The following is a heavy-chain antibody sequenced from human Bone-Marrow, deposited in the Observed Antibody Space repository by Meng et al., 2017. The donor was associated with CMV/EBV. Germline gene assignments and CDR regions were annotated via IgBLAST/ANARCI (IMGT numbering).Heavy chain of an antibody. J-gene: IGHJ4*02. Sequence: GSLRLSCSVSGGSISTNNYYWGWIRQPPGKGLEWIGRISYTGTAYYNPSLMGRATMSVDTSENRFSLKLPFVTAADTAVYYCARQLAPNWADMTENFDYWGQGTLVTVSS. V-gene: IGHV4-39*01. D-gene: IGHD7-27*01. CDR1: GGSISTNNYY. CDR3: ARQLAPNWADMTENFDY. CDR2: ISYTGTA.